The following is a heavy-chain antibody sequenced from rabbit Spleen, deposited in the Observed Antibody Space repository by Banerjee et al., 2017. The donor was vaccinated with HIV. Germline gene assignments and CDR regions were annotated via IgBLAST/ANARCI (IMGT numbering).Heavy chain of an antibody. V-gene: IGHV1S45*01. D-gene: IGHD4-1*01. Sequence: QEQLVESGGGLVQPGASLTLTCTASGFSFSSSDYMCWVRQAPGKGLEWISCIAGSSSGFTYSATWAKGRFTCSKTSSTTVTLQMTSLTAADTATYFCARDLAGAIGWNFYLWGPGPSSPS. CDR3: ARDLAGAIGWNFYL. CDR1: GFSFSSSDY. CDR2: IAGSSSGFT. J-gene: IGHJ6*01.